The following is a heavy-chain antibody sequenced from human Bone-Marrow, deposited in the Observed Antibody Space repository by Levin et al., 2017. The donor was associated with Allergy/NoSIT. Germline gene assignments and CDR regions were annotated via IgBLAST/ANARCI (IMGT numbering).Heavy chain of an antibody. CDR2: INPNSGGT. Sequence: GESLKISCKASGYTFTGYYMHWVRQAPGQGLEWMGWINPNSGGTNYAQKFQGRVTMTRDTSISTAYMELSRLRSDDTAVYYCAREPCSSTSCYPGGYWFDPWGQGTLVTVSS. V-gene: IGHV1-2*02. CDR1: GYTFTGYY. J-gene: IGHJ5*02. D-gene: IGHD2-2*01. CDR3: AREPCSSTSCYPGGYWFDP.